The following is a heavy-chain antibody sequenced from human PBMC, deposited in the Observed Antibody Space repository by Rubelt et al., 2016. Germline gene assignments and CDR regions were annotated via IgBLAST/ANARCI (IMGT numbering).Heavy chain of an antibody. V-gene: IGHV4-39*01. J-gene: IGHJ4*02. Sequence: QLQLQESGPRLVKPSETLSLTCTVSGDSISSSGFYWGWIRQPPGKGLEWLGSIYDSGSTYYNPSLKRPVTISVDASKKQFSLKLSSVTAADTAVYYCARVRQGDGPRGDYFDYWGQGSLVTVSS. CDR3: ARVRQGDGPRGDYFDY. CDR1: GDSISSSGFY. CDR2: IYDSGST.